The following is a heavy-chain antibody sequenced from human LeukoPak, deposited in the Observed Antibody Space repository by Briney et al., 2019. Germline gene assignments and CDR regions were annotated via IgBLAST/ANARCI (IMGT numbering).Heavy chain of an antibody. J-gene: IGHJ5*02. CDR1: GGSISSYY. CDR2: IYTSGST. CDR3: ARDAGSYTYYYGSGSLNWFDT. D-gene: IGHD3-10*01. Sequence: PSETLSLTCTVSGGSISSYYWSWIRQPAGKGLEWIGYIYTSGSTNYNPSLKSRVTMSVDTSKNQFSLKLSYVTAADTAVYYCARDAGSYTYYYGSGSLNWFDTWGQGTLVTVSS. V-gene: IGHV4-4*07.